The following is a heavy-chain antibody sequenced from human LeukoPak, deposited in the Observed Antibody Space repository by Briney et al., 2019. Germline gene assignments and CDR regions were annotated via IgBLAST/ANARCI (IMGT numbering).Heavy chain of an antibody. J-gene: IGHJ4*02. CDR3: AKDRPSDY. D-gene: IGHD6-6*01. V-gene: IGHV3-30*02. Sequence: PGGSLRLSCAASIFTFSSYGMHWVRQAPGKGLEWVAFIRYDGGSKYYADSVKGRFTISRDDSKNTLYLQMNSLGAEDTAVYYCAKDRPSDYWGQGTLVTVSS. CDR1: IFTFSSYG. CDR2: IRYDGGSK.